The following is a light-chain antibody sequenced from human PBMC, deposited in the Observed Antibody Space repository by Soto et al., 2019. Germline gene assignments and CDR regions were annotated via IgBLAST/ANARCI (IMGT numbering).Light chain of an antibody. CDR3: QQYNTTPLT. CDR2: CAS. J-gene: IGKJ1*01. V-gene: IGKV4-1*01. CDR1: QRLLYTSNNKNC. Sequence: VLTTYPASTAVSLGERGALNCESRQRLLYTSNNKNCLAWYQQKPRQAPDLLIYCASTRESGVPDRFSGSGSATDFTLTISSLQADGVAAYYCQQYNTTPLTFGQGTKVDIK.